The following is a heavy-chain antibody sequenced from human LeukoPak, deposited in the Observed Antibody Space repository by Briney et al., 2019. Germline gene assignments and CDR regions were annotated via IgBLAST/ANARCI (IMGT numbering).Heavy chain of an antibody. CDR1: GGSISSSSYY. J-gene: IGHJ4*02. CDR3: AKHSITMVRGVIFH. V-gene: IGHV4-39*01. D-gene: IGHD3-10*01. CDR2: IYYSGST. Sequence: SETLSLTCTVSGGSISSSSYYWAWIRQPPGKGLEWIGSIYYSGSTYYNSSLKSRITISVDTSKNQFSLKLTSVTAADTAVYYCAKHSITMVRGVIFHWGQGILVTVSS.